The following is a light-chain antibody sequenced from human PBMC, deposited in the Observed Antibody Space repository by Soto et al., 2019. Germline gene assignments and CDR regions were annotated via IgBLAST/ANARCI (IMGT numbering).Light chain of an antibody. CDR2: GNS. J-gene: IGLJ1*01. CDR3: QSYDSSLSGSRV. Sequence: QSVLTQPPSVSGAPGQRVTISCTGSSSNIGAGHDVHWYQQLPGTAPKLLTYGNSNRPSGVPDRFSGSKSGTSASLAITGLQAEDEADYYCQSYDSSLSGSRVFGTGTKLTVL. CDR1: SSNIGAGHD. V-gene: IGLV1-40*01.